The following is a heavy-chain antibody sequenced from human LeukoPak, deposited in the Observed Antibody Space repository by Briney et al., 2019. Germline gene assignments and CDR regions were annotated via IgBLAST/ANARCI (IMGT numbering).Heavy chain of an antibody. Sequence: GGSLRLSCAASGFTFSSYWMHWVRQAPGKGLVWVSRINSDGSSTTYADSVKGRFTISRDNAKNTLYLQMISLRAEDTAVYYCARSGYYYDSSDLIDYWGQGTLVTVSS. CDR3: ARSGYYYDSSDLIDY. V-gene: IGHV3-74*01. CDR1: GFTFSSYW. J-gene: IGHJ4*02. CDR2: INSDGSST. D-gene: IGHD3-22*01.